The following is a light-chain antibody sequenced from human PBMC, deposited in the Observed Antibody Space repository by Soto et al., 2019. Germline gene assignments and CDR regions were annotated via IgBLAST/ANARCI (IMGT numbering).Light chain of an antibody. Sequence: QSALTQPPSASGSPGQSVTISCTGTSSDIGTYDYVSWYRHLPDKAPKLIIYEVSKRPSGVPDRFSGSKSGNTASLTVSGLQAEDEGDYYCCSYGGGNNFYVFGTGTKVTVL. CDR1: SSDIGTYDY. CDR3: CSYGGGNNFYV. CDR2: EVS. J-gene: IGLJ1*01. V-gene: IGLV2-8*01.